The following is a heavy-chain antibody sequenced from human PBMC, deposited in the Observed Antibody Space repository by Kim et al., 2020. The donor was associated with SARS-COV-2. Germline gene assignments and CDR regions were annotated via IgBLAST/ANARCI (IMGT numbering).Heavy chain of an antibody. V-gene: IGHV3-30-3*02. CDR3: VKPLRGLLPPSPFES. J-gene: IGHJ5*01. CDR2: ISFNGREK. Sequence: GGSLRLSCAASGFTFSDFAMHWVRQAPGKGLEWMSSISFNGREKYFADSVKGRFTVSRDNSKNISYLEMNSLTRDDTAIYYCVKPLRGLLPPSPFESWGQGILVTVSS. D-gene: IGHD2-15*01. CDR1: GFTFSDFA.